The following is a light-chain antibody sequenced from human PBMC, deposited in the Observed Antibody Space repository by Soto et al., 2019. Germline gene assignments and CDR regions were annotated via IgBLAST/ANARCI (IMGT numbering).Light chain of an antibody. CDR1: TSDVGTYDF. J-gene: IGLJ1*01. Sequence: QSVLTQPRSVSGSPGQSVSISCTGTTSDVGTYDFVSWYQQHPGKAPRLMIFHVTERPSGVPDRFSGSKSGNTASLTISGLQAEEEADYCCCLYAVTFYVFGTGTNVTVL. CDR3: CLYAVTFYV. CDR2: HVT. V-gene: IGLV2-11*01.